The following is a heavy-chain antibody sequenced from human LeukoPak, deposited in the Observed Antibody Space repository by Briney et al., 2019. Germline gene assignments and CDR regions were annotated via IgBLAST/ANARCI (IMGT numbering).Heavy chain of an antibody. J-gene: IGHJ5*02. CDR1: GYTFTSYG. D-gene: IGHD3-10*01. Sequence: ASVTVSCTASGYTFTSYGISWVRQAPGQGLEWMGWISAYNGNTNYAQKLQGRVTMTTDTSTSTAYMELRSLRSDDTAVYYCARDRGMVRGKYNWFDPWGQGTLVTVS. CDR3: ARDRGMVRGKYNWFDP. V-gene: IGHV1-18*04. CDR2: ISAYNGNT.